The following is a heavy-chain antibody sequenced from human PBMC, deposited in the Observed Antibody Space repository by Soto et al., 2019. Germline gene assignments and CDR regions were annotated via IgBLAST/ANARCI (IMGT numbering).Heavy chain of an antibody. D-gene: IGHD3-9*01. V-gene: IGHV4-30-4*01. CDR3: AREDYTGNSRFFDY. J-gene: IGHJ4*02. CDR2: IYHSGIT. Sequence: TLSLNCSVSGGSISSGTYYWSWILHPPGKGLEWIGYIYHSGITYYNPSLNSRVTISVDMSKNQFSLRWSSVTAADTAVYYCAREDYTGNSRFFDYWGQGVLVTVSS. CDR1: GGSISSGTYY.